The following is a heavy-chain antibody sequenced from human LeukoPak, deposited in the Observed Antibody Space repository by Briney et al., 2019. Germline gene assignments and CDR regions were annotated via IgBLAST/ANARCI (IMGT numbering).Heavy chain of an antibody. Sequence: PGGSLRLSCAASGFTFSSYSMNWVRQAPGKGLEWVSYISSSSSTIYYADSVKGRFTISRDNVKNSLYLQMNSLRAEDTAVYYCAREIRERPSYYFDYWGQGTLVTVSS. CDR2: ISSSSSTI. J-gene: IGHJ4*02. CDR1: GFTFSSYS. CDR3: AREIRERPSYYFDY. V-gene: IGHV3-48*04. D-gene: IGHD1-26*01.